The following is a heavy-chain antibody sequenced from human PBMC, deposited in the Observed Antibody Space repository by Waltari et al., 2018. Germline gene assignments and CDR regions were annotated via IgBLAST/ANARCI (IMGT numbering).Heavy chain of an antibody. J-gene: IGHJ4*02. D-gene: IGHD3-9*01. CDR3: ARVADWYPPDWYFDY. CDR2: IKQDGSEK. Sequence: EVQLVESGGGLVQPGGSLRLSCAASGFTFSSYWMSWVRRAPGKGLEWVANIKQDGSEKYYVDSVKGRFTISRDNAKNSLYLQMNSLRAEDTAVYYCARVADWYPPDWYFDYWGQGTLVTVSS. CDR1: GFTFSSYW. V-gene: IGHV3-7*01.